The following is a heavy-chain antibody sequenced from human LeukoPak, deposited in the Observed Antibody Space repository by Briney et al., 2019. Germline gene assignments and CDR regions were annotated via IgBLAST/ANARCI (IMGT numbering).Heavy chain of an antibody. CDR2: TSAYNGNT. Sequence: ASVKVSCKASGYTFTSYGISWVRQAPGQGLEWMGWTSAYNGNTNYAQKLQGRVTMTTDTSTSTAYMELRSLRSDDTAVYYCARPITMIVVDHAFDIWGQGTMVTVSS. D-gene: IGHD3-22*01. CDR3: ARPITMIVVDHAFDI. V-gene: IGHV1-18*01. J-gene: IGHJ3*02. CDR1: GYTFTSYG.